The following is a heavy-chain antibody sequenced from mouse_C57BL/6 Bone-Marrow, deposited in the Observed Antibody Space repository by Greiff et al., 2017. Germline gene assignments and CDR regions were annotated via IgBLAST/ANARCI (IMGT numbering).Heavy chain of an antibody. CDR3: AETITTDIGYYAMDY. CDR2: INPSHGGT. D-gene: IGHD1-2*01. J-gene: IGHJ4*01. Sequence: VKLQQPGTELVKPGASVKLSCKASGYTFTSYWMHWVKQRPGKGLEWIGNINPSHGGTNYNEKLKSKATLTVAKSSSTADIPRSSLTSEDSAVYYCAETITTDIGYYAMDYWAQGTSVTVSS. CDR1: GYTFTSYW. V-gene: IGHV1-53*01.